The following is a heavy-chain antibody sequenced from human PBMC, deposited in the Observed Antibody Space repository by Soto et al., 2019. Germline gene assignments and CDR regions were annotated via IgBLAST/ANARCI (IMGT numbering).Heavy chain of an antibody. Sequence: VASVKVSCKASGYTFTSYGISWVRQAPGQGLEWMGWISAYNVNTIYAQKLQGRVTMTTDTSTSTAYMELRSLRSDDTAVYYCARFSWSGFLDPHYFDYWGQGTLVTVSS. CDR1: GYTFTSYG. J-gene: IGHJ4*02. V-gene: IGHV1-18*01. D-gene: IGHD3-3*01. CDR2: ISAYNVNT. CDR3: ARFSWSGFLDPHYFDY.